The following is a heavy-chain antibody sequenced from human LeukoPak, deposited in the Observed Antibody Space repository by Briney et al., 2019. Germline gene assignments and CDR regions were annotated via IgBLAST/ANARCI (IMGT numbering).Heavy chain of an antibody. J-gene: IGHJ6*03. CDR1: GFTFSSYE. Sequence: TGGSLRLSCAASGFTFSSYEMNWVRQAPGKGLEWVSYISSSGSTIYYADSVKGRFTISRDNAKNSLYLQMNSLRAEDTAVYYCAREGRIAVAGYAAINYYYMDVWGKGTTVTISS. V-gene: IGHV3-48*03. CDR2: ISSSGSTI. CDR3: AREGRIAVAGYAAINYYYMDV. D-gene: IGHD6-19*01.